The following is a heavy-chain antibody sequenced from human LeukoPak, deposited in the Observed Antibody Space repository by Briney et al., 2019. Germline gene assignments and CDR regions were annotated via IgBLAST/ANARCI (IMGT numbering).Heavy chain of an antibody. CDR2: ISSSGSA. V-gene: IGHV4-4*07. Sequence: SETLSLTCIVSGGSISSYYWNWIRQPAGKGLEWIGRISSSGSANYNPSLKSRVTLSVDTSRNQLSLILNSVTAADTAVFYCATEPTRTPYYYMDVWGKGTTVIVSS. J-gene: IGHJ6*03. CDR3: ATEPTRTPYYYMDV. D-gene: IGHD1-1*01. CDR1: GGSISSYY.